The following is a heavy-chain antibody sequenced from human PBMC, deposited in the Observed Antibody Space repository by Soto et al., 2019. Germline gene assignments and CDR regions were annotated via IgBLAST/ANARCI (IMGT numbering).Heavy chain of an antibody. CDR2: IYHGGST. V-gene: IGHV4-38-2*02. Sequence: ETLSLTCSVSGGSISTYYWSWIRQPPGKGLEWIGSIYHGGSTYYNPSLNSRVTLSIDMTNNHVSLILNSVTAADTAVYYCARVGPWVPYYYDSSPYTFENWFDPWGQGTLVTVSS. J-gene: IGHJ5*02. CDR1: GGSISTYY. D-gene: IGHD3-22*01. CDR3: ARVGPWVPYYYDSSPYTFENWFDP.